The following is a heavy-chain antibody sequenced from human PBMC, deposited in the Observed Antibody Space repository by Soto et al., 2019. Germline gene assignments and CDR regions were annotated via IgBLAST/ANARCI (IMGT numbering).Heavy chain of an antibody. Sequence: GGSLRLSCAASGFTFSSYAMHWVRQAPGKGLEWVAVISYDGSNKYYADSVKGRFTISRDNSKNTLYLQMNSLRAEDTAVYYCAREGLSGSYYFDYWGQGTLVTVSS. J-gene: IGHJ4*02. V-gene: IGHV3-30*04. D-gene: IGHD1-26*01. CDR3: AREGLSGSYYFDY. CDR1: GFTFSSYA. CDR2: ISYDGSNK.